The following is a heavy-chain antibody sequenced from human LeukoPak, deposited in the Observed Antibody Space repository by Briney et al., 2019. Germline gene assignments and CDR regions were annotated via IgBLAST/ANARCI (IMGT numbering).Heavy chain of an antibody. CDR1: GGSISSYY. D-gene: IGHD3-22*01. Sequence: SETLSLTCTVSGGSISSYYWSWLRQPPGKGLEWIGYIYYSGSTNYNPSLKSRVTISVDTSKNQFSLKLSSVTAADTAVYYCARDLNFYDRSGHHPVRDYGMDVWGQGTTVTVSS. CDR2: IYYSGST. V-gene: IGHV4-59*01. J-gene: IGHJ6*02. CDR3: ARDLNFYDRSGHHPVRDYGMDV.